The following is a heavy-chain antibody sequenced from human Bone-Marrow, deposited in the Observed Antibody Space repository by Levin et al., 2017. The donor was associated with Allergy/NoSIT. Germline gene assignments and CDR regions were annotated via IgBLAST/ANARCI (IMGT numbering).Heavy chain of an antibody. V-gene: IGHV2-5*02. J-gene: IGHJ3*02. D-gene: IGHD6-13*01. CDR3: ASGPIEAAPVYAFDS. CDR1: GFSLSTSGVG. CDR2: IYWDDDK. Sequence: SGPTLVKPTQTLTLTCTFSGFSLSTSGVGVGWIRQPPGKALEWLAVIYWDDDKRYSPSLKSRLTITKDISKNQVVLTMTNMDPVDTATYYCASGPIEAAPVYAFDSWGQGTMVTVSS.